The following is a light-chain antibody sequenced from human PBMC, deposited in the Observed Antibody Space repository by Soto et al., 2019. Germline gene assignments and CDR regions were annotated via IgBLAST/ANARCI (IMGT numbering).Light chain of an antibody. CDR3: LQYNDWRGT. J-gene: IGKJ1*01. Sequence: EIVMTQSPATLSVSPGERATLSCRASQSVISTLAWYQQKPGQAPRLLIYGSSSRATGIPSRFSVRGSGTEFTLTISNLQSEDFAVYYCLQYNDWRGTLGQGTKVEVK. CDR1: QSVIST. CDR2: GSS. V-gene: IGKV3-15*01.